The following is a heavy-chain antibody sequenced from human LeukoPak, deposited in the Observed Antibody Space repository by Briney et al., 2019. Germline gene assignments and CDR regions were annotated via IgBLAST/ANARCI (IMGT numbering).Heavy chain of an antibody. CDR1: GFTFSSYE. CDR2: ISSSGSTI. CDR3: AELGITTIGGV. J-gene: IGHJ6*04. Sequence: GGSLRLSCAASGFTFSSYETNWVRQAPGKGLEWVSYISSSGSTIYYADSVKGRFTISRDNAKNSLYLQMNSLRAEDTAVYYCAELGITTIGGVWGKGNTVTISS. D-gene: IGHD3-10*02. V-gene: IGHV3-48*03.